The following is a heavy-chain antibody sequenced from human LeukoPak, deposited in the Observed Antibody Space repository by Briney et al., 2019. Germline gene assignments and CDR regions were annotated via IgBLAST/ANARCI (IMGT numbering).Heavy chain of an antibody. V-gene: IGHV3-30-3*01. CDR3: ARDRTPNYDFWSGYSSGYFDY. CDR1: GFTFSSYA. CDR2: ISYDGSNK. D-gene: IGHD3-3*01. J-gene: IGHJ4*02. Sequence: GGSLRFSCAASGFTFSSYAMHWVRQAPGKGLEWVAVISYDGSNKYYADSVKGRFTISRDNSKNTLYLQMNSLRAEDTAVYYCARDRTPNYDFWSGYSSGYFDYWGQGSLVTVSS.